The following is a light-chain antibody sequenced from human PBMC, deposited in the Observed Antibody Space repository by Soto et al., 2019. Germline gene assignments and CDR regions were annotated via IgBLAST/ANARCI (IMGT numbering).Light chain of an antibody. CDR3: QQYYSYPPKT. V-gene: IGKV1-8*01. CDR2: AAS. CDR1: QGTSSY. Sequence: AIRMTQSPSSFSASTGDRVTITCRASQGTSSYLAWYQQKPGKAPKLLIYAASTLQSGVPSRFSGSGSGTDFTLTISCLQSEDFATYYCQQYYSYPPKTFGQGTKVEIK. J-gene: IGKJ1*01.